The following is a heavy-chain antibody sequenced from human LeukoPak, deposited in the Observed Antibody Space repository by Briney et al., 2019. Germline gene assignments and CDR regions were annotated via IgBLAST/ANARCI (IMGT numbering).Heavy chain of an antibody. D-gene: IGHD3-16*01. Sequence: GGSLRLSCAASGFTFSSYWMSWVRQAPGKGLEWVAVISYDGDNKYYADSVKGRFTISRDTSKRTVHLQMNSLRPEDTAVYYCAKGGPDVLNHYYPMDVWGQGTTVTVSS. CDR1: GFTFSSYW. CDR3: AKGGPDVLNHYYPMDV. J-gene: IGHJ6*02. V-gene: IGHV3-30*18. CDR2: ISYDGDNK.